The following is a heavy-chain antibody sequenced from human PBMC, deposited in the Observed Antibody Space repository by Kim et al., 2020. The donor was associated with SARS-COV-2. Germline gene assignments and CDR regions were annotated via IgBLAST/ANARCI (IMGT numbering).Heavy chain of an antibody. CDR1: GFTFSNYG. D-gene: IGHD3-10*01. Sequence: GGSLRLSCAASGFTFSNYGIHWVRQAPGKGLESVAVISYDGSNKYCADSVKGRFTISRDNSKNKVYLRMNSLRADDTAVYYCAKDFSLGYYYGSGTLDPWGQGTLVTVSS. V-gene: IGHV3-30*18. J-gene: IGHJ5*02. CDR3: AKDFSLGYYYGSGTLDP. CDR2: ISYDGSNK.